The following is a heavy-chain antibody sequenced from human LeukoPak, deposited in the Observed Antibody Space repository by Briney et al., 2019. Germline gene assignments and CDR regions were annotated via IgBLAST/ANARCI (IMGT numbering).Heavy chain of an antibody. CDR2: IIPLFGTA. V-gene: IGHV1-69*01. Sequence: GSSVKVSCKASGGTFSSYAFSWVRQAPGQGLEWMGGIIPLFGTANYAQKFQGRVTITADESTSTAYMELSSLRSEDTAVYYCAGYYGSGSFHYFDYWGQGTLVTVSS. D-gene: IGHD3-10*01. CDR3: AGYYGSGSFHYFDY. J-gene: IGHJ4*02. CDR1: GGTFSSYA.